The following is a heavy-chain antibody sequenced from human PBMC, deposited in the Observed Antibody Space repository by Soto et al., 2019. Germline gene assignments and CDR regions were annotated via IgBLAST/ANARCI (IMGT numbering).Heavy chain of an antibody. CDR2: IKSKIDGGKT. CDR1: GFIFRNAW. D-gene: IGHD3-22*01. CDR3: TTLTDPSTKSGSSGYYWYFDL. J-gene: IGHJ2*01. V-gene: IGHV3-15*01. Sequence: GGSLRISCAASGFIFRNAWMSWVRKATGKGMEWVGRIKSKIDGGKTDYAAPVKGRFTISRDDSKNTLYLQINSLKTEDTAVYYCTTLTDPSTKSGSSGYYWYFDLLGRGTLVTVSS.